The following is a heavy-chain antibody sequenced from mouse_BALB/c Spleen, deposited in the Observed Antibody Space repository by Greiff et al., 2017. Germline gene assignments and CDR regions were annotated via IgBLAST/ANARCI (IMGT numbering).Heavy chain of an antibody. J-gene: IGHJ2*01. Sequence: EVQVVESGGGLVQPGGSLRLSCATSGFTFTDYYMSWVRQPPGKALEWLGFIRNKANGYTTEYSASVKGRFTISRDNSQSILYLQMNTLRAEDSATYYCARDKPFDYWGQGTTLTVSS. V-gene: IGHV7-3*02. CDR2: IRNKANGYTT. CDR3: ARDKPFDY. CDR1: GFTFTDYY.